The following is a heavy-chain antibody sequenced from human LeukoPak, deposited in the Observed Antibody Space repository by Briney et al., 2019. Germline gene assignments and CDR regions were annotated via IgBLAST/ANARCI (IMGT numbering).Heavy chain of an antibody. CDR2: IYHSGST. CDR3: VRGGYSSSSADAFDI. D-gene: IGHD6-6*01. Sequence: PSETLSLTCTVSGASISSYYWSWIRQPPGKGLEWIGYIYHSGSTNYNPSLKSRLSISVDTSKNQLSLRLRSVTAADTAVYYCVRGGYSSSSADAFDIWGQGTMVTVSS. V-gene: IGHV4-59*01. CDR1: GASISSYY. J-gene: IGHJ3*02.